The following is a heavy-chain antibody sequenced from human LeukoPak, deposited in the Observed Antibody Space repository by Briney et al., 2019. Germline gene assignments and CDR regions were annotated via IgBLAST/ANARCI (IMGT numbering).Heavy chain of an antibody. CDR3: ARAAGAIVVDSTFDY. V-gene: IGHV5-51*01. Sequence: GESLKISCKGSGYSFTSYWIGWVRQMPGKGLEWMGIIYPGDSDTRYSPSFQGQVTISADKSISTAYLQWSSLKASDTAMYYCARAAGAIVVDSTFDYWGQGTLVTVSS. CDR1: GYSFTSYW. J-gene: IGHJ4*02. D-gene: IGHD3-22*01. CDR2: IYPGDSDT.